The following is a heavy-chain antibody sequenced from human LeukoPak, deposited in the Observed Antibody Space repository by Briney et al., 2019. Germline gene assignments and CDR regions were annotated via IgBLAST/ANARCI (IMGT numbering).Heavy chain of an antibody. CDR1: GGSISGYY. V-gene: IGHV4-59*01. J-gene: IGHJ4*02. CDR2: IYYSGST. CDR3: ARGYYDFWSGYSHYFDY. Sequence: SETLSLTCTVSGGSISGYYWSWIRQPPGKGLEWIGYIYYSGSTNYNPSLKSRVTISVDASKNQFSLKLSSVTAADTAVYYCARGYYDFWSGYSHYFDYWGQGTLVTVSS. D-gene: IGHD3-3*01.